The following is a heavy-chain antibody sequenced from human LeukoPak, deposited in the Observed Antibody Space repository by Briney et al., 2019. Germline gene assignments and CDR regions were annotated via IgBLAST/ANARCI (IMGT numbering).Heavy chain of an antibody. CDR1: GGSISSYY. J-gene: IGHJ4*02. Sequence: SETLSVTCTVSGGSISSYYWSWIRQPPGKGLEWIGYIYYSGSTNYNPSLKSRVTISVDTSKNQFSLKLSSVTAADTAVYYCATGEYQLLAHYFDYWGQGTLVTVSS. D-gene: IGHD2-2*01. CDR2: IYYSGST. V-gene: IGHV4-59*01. CDR3: ATGEYQLLAHYFDY.